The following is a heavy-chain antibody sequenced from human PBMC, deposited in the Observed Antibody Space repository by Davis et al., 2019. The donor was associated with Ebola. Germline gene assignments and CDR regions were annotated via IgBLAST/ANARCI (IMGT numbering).Heavy chain of an antibody. J-gene: IGHJ4*02. CDR3: ARDQLRDFYYYGSGSYTETDY. CDR1: GYTFTSYA. V-gene: IGHV1-69*04. CDR2: IIPILGIA. Sequence: AASVKVSCKASGYTFTSYAISWVRQAPGQGLEWMGRIIPILGIANYAQKFQGRVTITADKSTSTAYMELSSLRSEDTAVYYCARDQLRDFYYYGSGSYTETDYWGQGTLVTVSS. D-gene: IGHD3-10*01.